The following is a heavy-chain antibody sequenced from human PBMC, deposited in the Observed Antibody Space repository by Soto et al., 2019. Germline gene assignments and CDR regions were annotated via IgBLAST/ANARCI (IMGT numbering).Heavy chain of an antibody. CDR2: IYYSGST. V-gene: IGHV4-61*01. J-gene: IGHJ4*02. CDR3: ARRKVAAAGADY. CDR1: GGSVSSGSYY. Sequence: PSETLSLTCTVSGGSVSSGSYYWSWIRQPPGKGLEWIGYIYYSGSTNYNPSLKSRVTISVDTSKNQFSLKLSSVTAADTAVYYCARRKVAAAGADYWGQGTLVTVSS. D-gene: IGHD6-13*01.